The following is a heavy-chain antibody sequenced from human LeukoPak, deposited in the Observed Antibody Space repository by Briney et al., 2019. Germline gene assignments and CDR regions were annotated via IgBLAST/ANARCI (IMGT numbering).Heavy chain of an antibody. D-gene: IGHD6-13*01. CDR2: IYYSGST. V-gene: IGHV4-59*01. CDR1: GGSISSYY. Sequence: KASETLSLTCTVSGGSISSYYWSWIRQPPGKGLEWIGYIYYSGSTNYNPSLKSRVTISVDTSKNQFSLKLSSVTAADTAVYYCAGRGEAAAGKFYYGMDVWGQGTTVTVSS. J-gene: IGHJ6*02. CDR3: AGRGEAAAGKFYYGMDV.